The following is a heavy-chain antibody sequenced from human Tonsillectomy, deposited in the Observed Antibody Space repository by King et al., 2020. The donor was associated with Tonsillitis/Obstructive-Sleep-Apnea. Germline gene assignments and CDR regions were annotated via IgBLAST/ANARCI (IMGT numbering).Heavy chain of an antibody. D-gene: IGHD3-9*01. J-gene: IGHJ4*02. CDR3: ARDPRVYFDWPLGLTNFAD. CDR1: EFTFNIYT. Sequence: VQLVESGGGVVQSGRSLRLSCAASEFTFNIYTMHWVRQAPGKGLEWVAVISYDGSNKYYADSVKGRFTISRDNSKNTLYLQMNILRAEDTSVYYCARDPRVYFDWPLGLTNFADWGQGTLVTVSS. V-gene: IGHV3-30*04. CDR2: ISYDGSNK.